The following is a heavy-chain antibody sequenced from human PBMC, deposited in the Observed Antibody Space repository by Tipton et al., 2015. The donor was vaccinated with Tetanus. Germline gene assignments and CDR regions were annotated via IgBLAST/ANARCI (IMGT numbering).Heavy chain of an antibody. J-gene: IGHJ4*02. CDR3: ARGWGSSWYYFDY. Sequence: TLSLTCNVTGALLTTGGYSWGWIRQPLGQGLEWIGYIYQTGSTYFNPSLSSRLTMSFKMSKNQFSLKLTSVTAADTAVYYCARGWGSSWYYFDYWGQGILVTVSS. CDR1: GALLTTGGYS. CDR2: IYQTGST. V-gene: IGHV4-30-2*01. D-gene: IGHD6-13*01.